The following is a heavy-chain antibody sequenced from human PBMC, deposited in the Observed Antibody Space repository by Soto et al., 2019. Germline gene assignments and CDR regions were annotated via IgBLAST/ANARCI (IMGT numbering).Heavy chain of an antibody. Sequence: ASVKGSCKASGYTFTTYDISWVRQAPGQGLEWMGRISTYNGNTNYPQSLQGRLAMTTDTSTTTAYMELRNLRSDDTAVYYCARDPYHVLMVNAPNLYGMDVWGQGTTVTVSS. J-gene: IGHJ6*02. CDR3: ARDPYHVLMVNAPNLYGMDV. V-gene: IGHV1-18*01. CDR2: ISTYNGNT. D-gene: IGHD2-8*01. CDR1: GYTFTTYD.